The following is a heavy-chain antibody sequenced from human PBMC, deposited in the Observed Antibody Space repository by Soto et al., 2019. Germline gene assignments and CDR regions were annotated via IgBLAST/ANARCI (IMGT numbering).Heavy chain of an antibody. V-gene: IGHV1-46*01. Sequence: QVQLVQSGAEVKKPGASVKVSCKASGYAFPSYIMLLVRQAPGQGLEWMGIINPSDRSTSYAPKFQCRVTMTRDTSRSTVYMEMSSLRSEDTAVYYCATTISLVRRIITWPIDYWGQGTLVTVSS. CDR2: INPSDRST. CDR1: GYAFPSYI. J-gene: IGHJ4*02. D-gene: IGHD3-10*01. CDR3: ATTISLVRRIITWPIDY.